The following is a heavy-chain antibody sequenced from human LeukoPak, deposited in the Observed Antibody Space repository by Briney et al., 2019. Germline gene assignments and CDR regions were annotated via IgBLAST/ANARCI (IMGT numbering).Heavy chain of an antibody. Sequence: GGSLRLSCAASGFTFSSYEMNWVRQAPGKGLEWVSYISSSGSTVYYADSVKGRFTISRDNAKNPLYLQMNSLRAEDTAFYYCARNNWNYDFQLDYWGQGTLVTVSS. CDR2: ISSSGSTV. V-gene: IGHV3-48*03. J-gene: IGHJ4*02. CDR3: ARNNWNYDFQLDY. CDR1: GFTFSSYE. D-gene: IGHD1-7*01.